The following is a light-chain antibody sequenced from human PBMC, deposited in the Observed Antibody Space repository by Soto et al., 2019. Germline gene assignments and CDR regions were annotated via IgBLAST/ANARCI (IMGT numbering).Light chain of an antibody. V-gene: IGKV4-1*01. J-gene: IGKJ2*01. CDR2: WAS. CDR3: QQDYSTPHT. Sequence: DIVMTQSPDSLAVSLGERATINCKSSQSVLYSSNNKNYLAWYQQKPGQPPKLLIYWASTRESGVPDRFSGSGSGTDFTLTISSLPAEDVSVYYCQQDYSTPHTFGQGTKLEIK. CDR1: QSVLYSSNNKNY.